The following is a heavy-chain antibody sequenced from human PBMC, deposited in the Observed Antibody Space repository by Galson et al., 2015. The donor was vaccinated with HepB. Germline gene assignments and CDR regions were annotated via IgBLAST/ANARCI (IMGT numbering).Heavy chain of an antibody. Sequence: QSGAEVKKPGESLKISCKASGYTFTSYAMHWVRQAPGQRLEWMGWINAGNGNTKYSQKFQGRVTITRDTSASTAYMELSSLRSEDTAVYYCARDVVYNWKQPYYYYYGMDVWGQGTTVTVSS. V-gene: IGHV1-3*01. CDR3: ARDVVYNWKQPYYYYYGMDV. CDR2: INAGNGNT. J-gene: IGHJ6*02. D-gene: IGHD1-20*01. CDR1: GYTFTSYA.